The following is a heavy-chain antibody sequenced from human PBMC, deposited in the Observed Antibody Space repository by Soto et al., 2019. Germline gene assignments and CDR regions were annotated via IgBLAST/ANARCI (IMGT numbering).Heavy chain of an antibody. D-gene: IGHD3-3*02. CDR2: INHSGST. CDR1: GGSFSGYY. J-gene: IGHJ4*02. Sequence: SETLSLTCAVYGGSFSGYYWSWIRQPPGKGLEWIGEINHSGSTNYNPSLKSRVTISVDTSKNQFSLKLSSVTAADTAVYYCARGVSIGANFDYWGQGTLVTVSS. V-gene: IGHV4-34*01. CDR3: ARGVSIGANFDY.